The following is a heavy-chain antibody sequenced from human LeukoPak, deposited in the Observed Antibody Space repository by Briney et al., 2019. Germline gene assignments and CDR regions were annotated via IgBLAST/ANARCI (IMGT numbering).Heavy chain of an antibody. J-gene: IGHJ4*02. CDR2: ITNSDAHT. Sequence: GGSLRLSCAASGFTFSSYAMSWVRQAPGKGLEWVSSITNSDAHTHYADSVKGRFTISRDNSKSTLCLQMNSLRAEDTAVYYCAKSFRYFDSSGYYHFDYWGQGMLVTASS. V-gene: IGHV3-23*01. D-gene: IGHD3-22*01. CDR1: GFTFSSYA. CDR3: AKSFRYFDSSGYYHFDY.